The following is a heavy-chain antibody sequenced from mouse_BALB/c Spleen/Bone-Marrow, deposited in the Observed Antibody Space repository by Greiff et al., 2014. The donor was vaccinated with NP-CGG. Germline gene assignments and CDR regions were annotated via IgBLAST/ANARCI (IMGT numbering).Heavy chain of an antibody. D-gene: IGHD2-3*01. CDR1: GYAISSYW. V-gene: IGHV1-80*01. CDR3: ARGRGWYLDY. Sequence: QVQLQQSGAELVRPGSSVKISCKASGYAISSYWMNWVKQRPGQGLEWIRQIYPGDGDTNYNGKFKGKATLTADKSSSTAYMQISSLTSEDSAVYFGARGRGWYLDYWGQGTTLTVSA. J-gene: IGHJ2*01. CDR2: IYPGDGDT.